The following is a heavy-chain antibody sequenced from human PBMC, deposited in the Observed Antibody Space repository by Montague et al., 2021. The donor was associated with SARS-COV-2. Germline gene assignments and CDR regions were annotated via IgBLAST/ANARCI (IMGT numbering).Heavy chain of an antibody. J-gene: IGHJ5*02. V-gene: IGHV4-39*01. D-gene: IGHD3-3*01. CDR2: IYYSGST. CDR1: GRSISSSSYY. CDR3: ASQTLGITIFGVVNGRWFDP. Sequence: SETLSLTCTVSGRSISSSSYYWGWIRQPPGKGLEWIGSIYYSGSTYYNPSLKSRVTISVDTSKNQFSLKLSSVTAADTAVYYCASQTLGITIFGVVNGRWFDPWGQGTLVTVSS.